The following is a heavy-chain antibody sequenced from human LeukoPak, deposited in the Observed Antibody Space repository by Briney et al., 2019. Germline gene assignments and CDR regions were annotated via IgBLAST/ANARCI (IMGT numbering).Heavy chain of an antibody. Sequence: SETLSLTCTISGGSISSYYWSWIRQPPGKGLDWIGYIYYSGSTNYNPSLKSRVTMSVDTSKNQFSLKLSSVTAADTAVYYCARGTVEFGMDVWGQGTTVTVSS. CDR3: ARGTVEFGMDV. D-gene: IGHD5-24*01. V-gene: IGHV4-59*01. J-gene: IGHJ6*02. CDR1: GGSISSYY. CDR2: IYYSGST.